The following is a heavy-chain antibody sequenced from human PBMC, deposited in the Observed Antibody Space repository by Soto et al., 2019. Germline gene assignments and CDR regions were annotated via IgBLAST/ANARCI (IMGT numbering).Heavy chain of an antibody. Sequence: TLSLTCTVSGGSISSGDYYWSWIRQPPGKGLEWIGYIYYSGSTYYNPFLKSRFTISIDTSKNQFSLKLSSVTAADTAVYYCARDSGGGGAFDIWGQGTMVTVSS. V-gene: IGHV4-30-4*01. CDR3: ARDSGGGGAFDI. J-gene: IGHJ3*02. D-gene: IGHD3-16*01. CDR2: IYYSGST. CDR1: GGSISSGDYY.